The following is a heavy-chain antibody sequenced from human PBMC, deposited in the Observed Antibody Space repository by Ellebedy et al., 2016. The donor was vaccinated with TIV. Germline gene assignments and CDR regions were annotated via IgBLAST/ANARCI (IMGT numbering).Heavy chain of an antibody. D-gene: IGHD3-3*01. CDR2: INPSGGST. CDR1: GYTFTSYY. CDR3: ATGPPDGVVIPRRFDY. V-gene: IGHV1-46*01. J-gene: IGHJ4*02. Sequence: ASVKVSXKASGYTFTSYYMHWVRQAPGQGLEWMGIINPSGGSTSYAQKFQGRVTMTEDTSTDTAYMELSSLRSEDTAVYYCATGPPDGVVIPRRFDYWGQGTLVTVSS.